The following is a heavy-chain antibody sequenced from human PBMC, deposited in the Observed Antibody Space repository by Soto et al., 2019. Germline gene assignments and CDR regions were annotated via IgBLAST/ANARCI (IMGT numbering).Heavy chain of an antibody. CDR3: ARRPVGGYSNVDAFYI. CDR2: IYPGDSDT. V-gene: IGHV5-51*01. J-gene: IGHJ3*02. Sequence: PGESLKISCRGSGYSFTSYLIGWVRQMPGKGLEWMGIIYPGDSDTRYSPSFQGQVTISADKSISTAYLQWSSLKASDTAMYYCARRPVGGYSNVDAFYIWGQGTMVTVSS. D-gene: IGHD1-26*01. CDR1: GYSFTSYL.